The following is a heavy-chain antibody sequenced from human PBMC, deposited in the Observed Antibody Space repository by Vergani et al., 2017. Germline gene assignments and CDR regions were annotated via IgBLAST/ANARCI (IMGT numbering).Heavy chain of an antibody. CDR2: ISGSGGST. J-gene: IGHJ4*02. D-gene: IGHD5-18*01. V-gene: IGHV3-23*01. CDR1: GFTFSSYA. Sequence: EVQLLESGGGLVQPGGSLRLSCAASGFTFSSYAMSWVRQAPGKGLEWVSAISGSGGSTYYADSVKGRFTISRDNAKNSLYLQMNSLRAEDTAVYYCARDEYSYGQYYFDYWGQGTLVTVSS. CDR3: ARDEYSYGQYYFDY.